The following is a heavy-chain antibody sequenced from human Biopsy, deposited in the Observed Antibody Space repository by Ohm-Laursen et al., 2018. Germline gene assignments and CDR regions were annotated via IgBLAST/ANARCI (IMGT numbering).Heavy chain of an antibody. CDR3: ARDDGVYARRSGMDV. D-gene: IGHD2-8*01. J-gene: IGHJ6*02. CDR1: GFTFDDYA. CDR2: ISWNSLSI. Sequence: SLRLSCTASGFTFDDYALHWVRQAPGKALEWVSGISWNSLSIGYADSVKGRFTISRDNAKRSLYLQMNSLRADDTAIYYCARDDGVYARRSGMDVWDQGTTATVSS. V-gene: IGHV3-9*01.